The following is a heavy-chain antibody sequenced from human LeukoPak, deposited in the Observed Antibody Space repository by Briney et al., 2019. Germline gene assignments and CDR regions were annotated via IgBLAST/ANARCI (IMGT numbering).Heavy chain of an antibody. V-gene: IGHV4-61*01. D-gene: IGHD6-19*01. CDR2: IYYSGST. CDR3: ARDPNSSGWYRGWFDP. J-gene: IGHJ5*02. CDR1: GGSVSSGSYY. Sequence: SETLSLTCTVSGGSVSSGSYYWSWVRQPPGKGLEWIGYIYYSGSTNYNPSLNSRVTISVDTSKNQFSLKLSSVTAADTAVYYCARDPNSSGWYRGWFDPWGQGTLVTVSS.